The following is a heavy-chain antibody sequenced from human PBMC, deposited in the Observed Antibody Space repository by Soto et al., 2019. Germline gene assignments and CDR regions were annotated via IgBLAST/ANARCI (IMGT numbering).Heavy chain of an antibody. D-gene: IGHD5-12*01. CDR2: IYYSGST. Sequence: PSETLSLTCTVSGGSISSSSYYWGWIRQPPGKGLEWIGSIYYSGSTYYNPSLKSRVTISVDTSKNQLSLKLSSVTAADTAVYYCAGASTWRPGAFDIWGQGTTVTVSS. CDR1: GGSISSSSYY. V-gene: IGHV4-39*07. CDR3: AGASTWRPGAFDI. J-gene: IGHJ3*02.